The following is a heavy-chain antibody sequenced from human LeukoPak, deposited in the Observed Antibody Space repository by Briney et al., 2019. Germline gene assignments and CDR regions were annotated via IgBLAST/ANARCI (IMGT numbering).Heavy chain of an antibody. CDR1: GYTFTGYY. CDR3: ARDLYSSVTELYSSAWTGAFDV. V-gene: IGHV1-2*02. J-gene: IGHJ3*01. D-gene: IGHD6-19*01. CDR2: INPNSGGT. Sequence: ASVKVSCKASGYTFTGYYMHWVRQAPGQGLEWMGWINPNSGGTNYAQKFQGRVTMTRDTSISTAYMELSRLRSDDTAVYYCARDLYSSVTELYSSAWTGAFDVWGQGTMVTVS.